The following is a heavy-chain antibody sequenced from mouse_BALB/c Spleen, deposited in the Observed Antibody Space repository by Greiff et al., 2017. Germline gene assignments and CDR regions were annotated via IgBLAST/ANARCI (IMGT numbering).Heavy chain of an antibody. CDR2: INPSNGGT. CDR1: GYTFTSYY. D-gene: IGHD1-2*01. J-gene: IGHJ3*01. Sequence: QVQLQQSGAELVKPGASVKLSCKASGYTFTSYYMYWVKQRPGQGLEWIGEINPSNGGTNFNEKFKSKATLTVDKSSSTAYMQLSSLTSEDSAVYYCTRQGLRLQAWFAYWGQGTLVTVSA. V-gene: IGHV1S81*02. CDR3: TRQGLRLQAWFAY.